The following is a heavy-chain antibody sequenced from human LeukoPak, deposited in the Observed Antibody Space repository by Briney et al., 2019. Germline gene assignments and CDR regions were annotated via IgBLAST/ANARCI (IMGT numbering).Heavy chain of an antibody. CDR2: IYYSDTT. Sequence: SETLSLTCTVSGDSFSGYYWSWIRQPPGKGLEWIGYIYYSDTTNYHPSLKSRVTISVGTSKNQFSLKLNSVTAADTAVYYCARGVSSGWYTRNFDYWGQGTLVTVSS. CDR3: ARGVSSGWYTRNFDY. J-gene: IGHJ4*02. D-gene: IGHD6-19*01. CDR1: GDSFSGYY. V-gene: IGHV4-59*01.